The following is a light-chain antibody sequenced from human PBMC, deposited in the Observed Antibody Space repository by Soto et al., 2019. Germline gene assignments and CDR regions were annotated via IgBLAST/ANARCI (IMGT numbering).Light chain of an antibody. CDR2: LNSDGSH. Sequence: QLVLTQSPSASASLGASVKLTCTLSSGHSSYAIAWHQQQPEKGPRYLMKLNSDGSHSKGDGIPDRFSGSSSGAERYLTISRLQSEDEADYYCQTWGTGIVVFGGGTKLTLL. CDR1: SGHSSYA. V-gene: IGLV4-69*01. J-gene: IGLJ2*01. CDR3: QTWGTGIVV.